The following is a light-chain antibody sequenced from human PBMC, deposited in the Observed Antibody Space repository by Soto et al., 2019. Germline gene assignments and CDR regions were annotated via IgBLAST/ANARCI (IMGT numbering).Light chain of an antibody. CDR1: QSVNTN. V-gene: IGKV3-15*01. Sequence: VVMTQSPATLSVSPGDSATLSCRASQSVNTNLAWYQQKVGQAPRLLIYGASTRATGIPARFSASGSGTDLTLTISSLQSEDFAIYYCQQYDNWVTFGPGTKVDFK. CDR3: QQYDNWVT. CDR2: GAS. J-gene: IGKJ3*01.